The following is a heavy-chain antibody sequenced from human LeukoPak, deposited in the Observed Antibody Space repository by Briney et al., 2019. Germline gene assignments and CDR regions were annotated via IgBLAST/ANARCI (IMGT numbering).Heavy chain of an antibody. CDR2: INHSGST. J-gene: IGHJ4*02. D-gene: IGHD3-3*01. CDR3: ARLDHRYYDFWSGSGPFDY. CDR1: GGSFSGYY. Sequence: PSETLSLTCAVYGGSFSGYYWSWIRQPPGKGLEWIGEINHSGSTNYNPSLKSRVTISVDTSKNQFSLKLSSVTAADTAVYYCARLDHRYYDFWSGSGPFDYWGQGTLVTVSS. V-gene: IGHV4-34*01.